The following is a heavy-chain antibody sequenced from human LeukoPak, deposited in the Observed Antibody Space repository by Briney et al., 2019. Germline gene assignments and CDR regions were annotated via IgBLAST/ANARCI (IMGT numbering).Heavy chain of an antibody. D-gene: IGHD6-6*01. J-gene: IGHJ6*03. CDR3: ARGLFGGYSSSSGYYYYMDV. V-gene: IGHV4-34*01. Sequence: PSETLSLTCAVYGGSFSGYYWSWVRQPPGKGLEWLGEINHSGSTNYNPSLKSRVTISVDTSKNQFSLKLSSVTAADTAVYYCARGLFGGYSSSSGYYYYMDVWGKGTTVTVSS. CDR1: GGSFSGYY. CDR2: INHSGST.